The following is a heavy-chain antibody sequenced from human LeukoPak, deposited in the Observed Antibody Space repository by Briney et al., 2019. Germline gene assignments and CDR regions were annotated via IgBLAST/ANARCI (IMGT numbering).Heavy chain of an antibody. CDR2: IYYSGST. V-gene: IGHV4-59*01. J-gene: IGHJ5*02. CDR1: GGSISSYY. D-gene: IGHD6-13*01. CDR3: ARETLIDDSSSSNWFDP. Sequence: SETLSLTCTVSGGSISSYYWSWIRQPPGKGLEWIGYIYYSGSTNYNPSFKSRVTISVDTSKNQFSLKLSSVTAADTAVYYCARETLIDDSSSSNWFDPWGQGTLVTVSS.